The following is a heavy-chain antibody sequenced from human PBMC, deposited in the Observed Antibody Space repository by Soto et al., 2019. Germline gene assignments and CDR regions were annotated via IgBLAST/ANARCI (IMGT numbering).Heavy chain of an antibody. CDR2: ISGSGGST. J-gene: IGHJ6*02. CDR1: GFTFSSSA. D-gene: IGHD3-22*01. CDR3: AKTSPYYDSSGHMDV. V-gene: IGHV3-23*01. Sequence: PGGSLRLSCAASGFTFSSSAMSWVRQAPGKGLEWVSAISGSGGSTYYADSVKGRFTISRDNSKNALYLQMNSLRAEDTAVYYCAKTSPYYDSSGHMDVWAKGPRSPSP.